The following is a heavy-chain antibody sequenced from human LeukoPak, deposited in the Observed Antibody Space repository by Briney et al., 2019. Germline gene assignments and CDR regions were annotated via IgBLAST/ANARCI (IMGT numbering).Heavy chain of an antibody. CDR1: GFTFDDYA. CDR3: AKDVGDYGGFDY. J-gene: IGHJ4*02. V-gene: IGHV3-9*01. CDR2: ISWNSGSI. D-gene: IGHD4-23*01. Sequence: PGGSLRLSCAASGFTFDDYAMHWVRQAPGKGLEWVSGISWNSGSIGYADSVKGRFTISRDNAKNSLYLQMNSLRAEDTALYYCAKDVGDYGGFDYWGQGTLVTVS.